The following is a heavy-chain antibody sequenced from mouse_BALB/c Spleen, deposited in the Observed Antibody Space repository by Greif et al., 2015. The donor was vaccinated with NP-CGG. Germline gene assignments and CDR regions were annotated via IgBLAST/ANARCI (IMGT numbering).Heavy chain of an antibody. CDR1: GFTFTDYY. CDR2: IRNKANGYTT. J-gene: IGHJ4*01. D-gene: IGHD1-1*02. CDR3: ARDSGNYAMDY. Sequence: EVQVVESGGGLVQPGGSLRLSCATSGFTFTDYYMSWVRQPPGKALEWLGFIRNKANGYTTEYSASVKGRFTISRDNSQSILYLQMNTLRAEDSATYYCARDSGNYAMDYWGQGTSVTVSS. V-gene: IGHV7-3*02.